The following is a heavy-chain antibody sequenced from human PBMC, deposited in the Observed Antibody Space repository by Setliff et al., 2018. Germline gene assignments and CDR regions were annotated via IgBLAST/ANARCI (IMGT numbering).Heavy chain of an antibody. CDR1: GYTFTDYY. CDR2: ITPFNDNT. J-gene: IGHJ6*02. Sequence: SVKVSCKASGYTFTDYYMHWVQQAPGQALEWMGWITPFNDNTNYAQKFQDRVTITRDRSMSTAYMELSSLRSEDTAMYYCASRSDFDWSKKTSDYYYGMEVWGQGTTVTVSS. V-gene: IGHV1-45*02. CDR3: ASRSDFDWSKKTSDYYYGMEV. D-gene: IGHD3-9*01.